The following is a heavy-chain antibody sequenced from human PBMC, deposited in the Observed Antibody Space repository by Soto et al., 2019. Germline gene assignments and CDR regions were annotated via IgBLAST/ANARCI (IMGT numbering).Heavy chain of an antibody. Sequence: EVQLAESGGGLAQPGGSLRLSCAASGFTLSGYAMDWVRQAPGKGLEYVSGISSNGVGTYYANSVQGRFTISRDNSKNTVYLQMGSLRSEAMAVYYCARRARPDFYYMAVWGKRTTGTVSS. CDR1: GFTLSGYA. V-gene: IGHV3-64*01. J-gene: IGHJ6*03. CDR3: ARRARPDFYYMAV. CDR2: ISSNGVGT.